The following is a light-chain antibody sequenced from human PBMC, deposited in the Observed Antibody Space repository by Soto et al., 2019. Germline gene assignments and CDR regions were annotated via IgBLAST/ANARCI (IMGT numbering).Light chain of an antibody. CDR1: SSDVGGYNY. CDR3: SSYTSSSTYV. V-gene: IGLV2-14*01. Sequence: QSALTQPASVSGSPGQSIPISCTGTSSDVGGYNYVSWYQQHPGKAPKLMIYDVSNRPSGVSNRFSGSKSGNTASLTISGLQAEDEADYYCSSYTSSSTYVFGIGTKLTVL. CDR2: DVS. J-gene: IGLJ1*01.